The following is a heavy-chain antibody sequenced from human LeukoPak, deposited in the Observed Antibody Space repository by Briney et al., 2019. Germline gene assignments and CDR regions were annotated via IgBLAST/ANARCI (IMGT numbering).Heavy chain of an antibody. CDR2: ISGSGGST. J-gene: IGHJ3*02. CDR1: GCTFSSYA. Sequence: GCSLSLSCAASGCTFSSYAMSWVRQARGKGLEWDSAISGSGGSTYYADSVKGRFTISRDNSKNTLYLQINSLRAEDTAVYYCAKKGGGGRFGEAGAFDIWGQGAMVTVSS. V-gene: IGHV3-23*01. CDR3: AKKGGGGRFGEAGAFDI. D-gene: IGHD3-10*01.